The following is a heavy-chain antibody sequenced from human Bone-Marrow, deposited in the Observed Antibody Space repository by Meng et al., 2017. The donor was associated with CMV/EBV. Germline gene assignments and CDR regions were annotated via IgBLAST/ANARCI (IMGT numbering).Heavy chain of an antibody. J-gene: IGHJ6*02. D-gene: IGHD4-11*01. Sequence: GSLRLSCTVSGGFISSYSHYWGWIRQPPGKGLEWIGSIFFSGSTYYNPSLKSRVTISVDTSKNQFSLKLSSVTAADTAVYYCAREKVNYGMDVWGQGTTVTVYS. V-gene: IGHV4-39*07. CDR2: IFFSGST. CDR3: AREKVNYGMDV. CDR1: GGFISSYSHY.